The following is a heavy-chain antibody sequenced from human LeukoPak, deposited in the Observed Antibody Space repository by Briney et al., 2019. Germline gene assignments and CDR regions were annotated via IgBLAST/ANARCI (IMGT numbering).Heavy chain of an antibody. J-gene: IGHJ4*02. V-gene: IGHV1-69*04. CDR2: IIPIPGIA. D-gene: IGHD6-6*01. CDR3: AGGDSEYSSFFFDY. Sequence: ASVKVSCKASGGTFSSYAISWVRQAPGQGLEWMGRIIPIPGIANYAQKFQGRVTITADKSTSTAYMELSSLRSEDTAVYYCAGGDSEYSSFFFDYWGQGTLVTVSS. CDR1: GGTFSSYA.